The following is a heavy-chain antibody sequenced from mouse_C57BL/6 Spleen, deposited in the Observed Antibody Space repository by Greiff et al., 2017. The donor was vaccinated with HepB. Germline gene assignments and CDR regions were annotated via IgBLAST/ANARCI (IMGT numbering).Heavy chain of an antibody. CDR1: GYTFTDYY. V-gene: IGHV1-19*01. CDR2: INPYNGGT. Sequence: VQLQQSGPVLVKPGASVKMSCKASGYTFTDYYMNWVRQSHGKSLEWIGVINPYNGGTSYNQKFKGKATLTVDKSSSTAYMELNSLTSEDSAVYYCANYGRSFDYWGQGTTLTVSS. D-gene: IGHD1-1*01. CDR3: ANYGRSFDY. J-gene: IGHJ2*01.